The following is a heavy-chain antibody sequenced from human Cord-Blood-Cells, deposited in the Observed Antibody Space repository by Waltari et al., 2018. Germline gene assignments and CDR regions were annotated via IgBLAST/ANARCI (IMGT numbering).Heavy chain of an antibody. CDR2: IKIKTDGGTT. Sequence: EVQLVESGGGLVKPGGSLRLSCAASGFTFSNAWMSWVRQAPGKGLEWVGRIKIKTDGGTTDYAAPVKGRFTISRDDSKNTLYLQMNSLKTEDTAVYYCTTDSAGDYWGQGTLVTVSS. J-gene: IGHJ4*02. V-gene: IGHV3-15*01. CDR3: TTDSAGDY. CDR1: GFTFSNAW.